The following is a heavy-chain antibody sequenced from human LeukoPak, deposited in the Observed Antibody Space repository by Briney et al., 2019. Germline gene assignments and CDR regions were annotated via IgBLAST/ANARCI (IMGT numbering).Heavy chain of an antibody. V-gene: IGHV3-23*01. J-gene: IGHJ4*02. Sequence: PGGSLRLSCAASGFTFSSYAMSWVRQAPGKGLEWFSAISGSGGSTYYADSVKGRFTISRDNAKNTLYLQMTSLSAEDTAVYFCARGTHWRPLDFDYWGQGTLVTVSS. CDR2: ISGSGGST. CDR1: GFTFSSYA. CDR3: ARGTHWRPLDFDY. D-gene: IGHD1-1*01.